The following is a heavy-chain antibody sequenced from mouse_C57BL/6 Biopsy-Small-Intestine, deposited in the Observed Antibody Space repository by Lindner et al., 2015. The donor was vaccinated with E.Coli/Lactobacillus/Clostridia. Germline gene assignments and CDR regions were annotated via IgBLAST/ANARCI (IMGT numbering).Heavy chain of an antibody. J-gene: IGHJ2*01. Sequence: VQLQESGAELVRPGASVKLSCTASGFNIKDDYMHWVKQRPEEGLEWIGRIDPANGNTKYVPKFQDKATITADTSSNTAYLQLSSLTSEDTAVYYCARGHYSNYFDYWGQGTTLTVSS. CDR3: ARGHYSNYFDY. V-gene: IGHV14-3*02. CDR2: IDPANGNT. CDR1: GFNIKDDY. D-gene: IGHD2-5*01.